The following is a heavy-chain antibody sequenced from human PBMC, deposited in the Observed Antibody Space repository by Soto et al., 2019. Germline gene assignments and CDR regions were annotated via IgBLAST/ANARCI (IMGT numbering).Heavy chain of an antibody. CDR3: ARDRNYDFWSGYSYGMDV. J-gene: IGHJ6*02. Sequence: PGGSLRLSCAASGFTFSSYEMNWVRQAPGKGLEWVSYISSSGSTVYYADSVKGRFTISRDNAKNSLYLQMNSLRAEDTAVYYCARDRNYDFWSGYSYGMDVWGQGTTVTVS. V-gene: IGHV3-48*03. D-gene: IGHD3-3*01. CDR2: ISSSGSTV. CDR1: GFTFSSYE.